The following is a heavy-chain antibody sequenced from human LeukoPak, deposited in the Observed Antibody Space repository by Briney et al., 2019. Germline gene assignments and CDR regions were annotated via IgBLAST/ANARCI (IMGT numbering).Heavy chain of an antibody. Sequence: PSETLSLTCAVYGGSFSGYYWSWIRQPPGKGLEWIGEINHSGSTNYNPSLKSRVTISVDTFKNQFSLKLSSVTAADTAVYYCARSHTDIVLMVYAFDIWGQGTMVTVSS. V-gene: IGHV4-34*01. J-gene: IGHJ3*02. CDR3: ARSHTDIVLMVYAFDI. CDR1: GGSFSGYY. CDR2: INHSGST. D-gene: IGHD2-8*01.